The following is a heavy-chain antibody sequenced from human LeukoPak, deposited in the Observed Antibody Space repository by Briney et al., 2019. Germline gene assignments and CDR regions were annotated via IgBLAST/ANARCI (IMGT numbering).Heavy chain of an antibody. CDR2: ISSSSYI. CDR3: ARGYYDSSGYLVDP. CDR1: GFMFRNHG. Sequence: GGSLRLSCAASGFMFRNHGMNWVRQAPGKGLEWVSSISSSSYIYYADSVKGRFTISRDNAKNSLYLQMNSLRAEDTAVYYCARGYYDSSGYLVDPWGQGTLVTVSS. J-gene: IGHJ5*02. V-gene: IGHV3-21*01. D-gene: IGHD3-22*01.